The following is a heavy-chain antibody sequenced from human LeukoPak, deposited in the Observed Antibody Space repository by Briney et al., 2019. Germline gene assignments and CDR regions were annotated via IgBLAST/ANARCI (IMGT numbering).Heavy chain of an antibody. J-gene: IGHJ4*02. CDR1: DGSINNYY. D-gene: IGHD3-16*01. CDR2: IHYSGST. Sequence: PSETLSLTCTVSDGSINNYYWTWIRQPPGKGLEWIGCIHYSGSTNYNPSLKSRVTISVDTSKNQFSLKLSAVTAADTAVYYCARDLQSGPPVGWGQGTLVTVSS. CDR3: ARDLQSGPPVG. V-gene: IGHV4-59*01.